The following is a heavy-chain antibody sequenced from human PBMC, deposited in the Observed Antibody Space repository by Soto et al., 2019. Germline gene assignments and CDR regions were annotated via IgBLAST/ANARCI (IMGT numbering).Heavy chain of an antibody. J-gene: IGHJ6*03. V-gene: IGHV3-30*03. CDR1: GFTFSSYG. Sequence: GGSLRLSCAASGFTFSSYGMHWVRQAPGKGLEWVAVISYDGSNKYYADSVKGRFTISRDNSKNTLYLQMNSLRAEDTAVYYCAVDILTGYYRIPYYYYYMDVWGKGTTVTVSS. D-gene: IGHD3-9*01. CDR2: ISYDGSNK. CDR3: AVDILTGYYRIPYYYYYMDV.